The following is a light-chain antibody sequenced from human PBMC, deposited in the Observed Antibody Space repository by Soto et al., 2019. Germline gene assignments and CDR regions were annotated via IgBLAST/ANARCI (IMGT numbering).Light chain of an antibody. CDR1: SSDIGNYNF. V-gene: IGLV2-23*02. CDR3: SSYAYGSTLGV. Sequence: QSALTQPASVSGSPGQSITISCTGTSSDIGNYNFVSWFQQHPDKAPKLMIYEVNKRPSGVSNRFSGSKSGNTASLTISGLQPEDEADYYCSSYAYGSTLGVFGGGTKLT. J-gene: IGLJ3*02. CDR2: EVN.